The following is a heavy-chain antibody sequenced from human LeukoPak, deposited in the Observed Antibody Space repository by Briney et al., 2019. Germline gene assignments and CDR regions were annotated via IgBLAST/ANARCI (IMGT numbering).Heavy chain of an antibody. CDR3: ARVPVAAKEYFDY. J-gene: IGHJ4*02. V-gene: IGHV4-34*01. D-gene: IGHD6-19*01. CDR2: INHSGST. CDR1: GGSFSGYY. Sequence: SETLSLTCAVYGGSFSGYYWSWIRQPPGKGLEWIGEINHSGSTNYNPSLKSRVTISVDTSKNQFSLKLTSVTPADTAVYYCARVPVAAKEYFDYWGQGTLVTVSS.